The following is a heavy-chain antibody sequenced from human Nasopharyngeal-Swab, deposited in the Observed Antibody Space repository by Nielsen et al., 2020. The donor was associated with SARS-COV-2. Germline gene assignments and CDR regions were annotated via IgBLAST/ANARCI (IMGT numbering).Heavy chain of an antibody. V-gene: IGHV3-53*04. D-gene: IGHD2-8*02. CDR3: ARGFTETYYYYYMDV. CDR2: IYSGGST. CDR1: GYTVSSNY. J-gene: IGHJ6*03. Sequence: GGSLRLSCAASGYTVSSNYMSWVRQAPGKGLEWVSVIYSGGSTYYADSVKGRFTISRHNSKNTLYLQMNSLRAEDTAVYYCARGFTETYYYYYMDVWGKGTTVTVSS.